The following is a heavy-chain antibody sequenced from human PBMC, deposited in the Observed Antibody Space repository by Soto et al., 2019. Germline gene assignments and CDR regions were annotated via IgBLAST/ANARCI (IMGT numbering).Heavy chain of an antibody. Sequence: QVQLQESGPGLVKPSQTLSLTCTVSGGSISSGDYYWSWIRQPPGKGLEWIGYIYYSGSTYYNPSTESRVTIPVDASKNQFSRKLSSVTAADTAVYYCARVWIQLWSPGGPTHFDYWGQGTLVTVSS. CDR2: IYYSGST. D-gene: IGHD5-18*01. CDR3: ARVWIQLWSPGGPTHFDY. CDR1: GGSISSGDYY. J-gene: IGHJ4*02. V-gene: IGHV4-30-4*01.